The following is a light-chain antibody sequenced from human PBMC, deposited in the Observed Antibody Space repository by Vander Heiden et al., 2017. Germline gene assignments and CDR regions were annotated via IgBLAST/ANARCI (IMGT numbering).Light chain of an antibody. J-gene: IGLJ1*01. CDR2: EVT. Sequence: QSALTPPPSASGSPGQSVTISCTGTSSDVGGYNYVSWYQQHPGKAPKLMISEVTKRPSGVPDRFSGSKSGTTASLTVSGLQAEDEADYYCSSYAGSNIYVFGTGTKVTVL. V-gene: IGLV2-8*01. CDR3: SSYAGSNIYV. CDR1: SSDVGGYNY.